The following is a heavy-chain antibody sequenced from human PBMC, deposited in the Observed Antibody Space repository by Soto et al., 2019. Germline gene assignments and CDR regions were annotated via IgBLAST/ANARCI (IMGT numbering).Heavy chain of an antibody. CDR1: GGSISSYY. J-gene: IGHJ4*02. CDR3: ARDYTPSVAGSAGYFDY. D-gene: IGHD6-19*01. V-gene: IGHV4-59*01. CDR2: IYYSGST. Sequence: QVQLQESGPGLVKPSETLSLTCTVSGGSISSYYWSWIRQPPGKGLEWIGYIYYSGSTNYNPSLKNGVSIAVDTSKSQFARKLSSVTAADTAVYYCARDYTPSVAGSAGYFDYWGQGTLVTVSS.